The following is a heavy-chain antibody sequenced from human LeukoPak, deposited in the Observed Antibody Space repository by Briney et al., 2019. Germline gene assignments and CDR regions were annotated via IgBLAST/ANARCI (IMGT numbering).Heavy chain of an antibody. J-gene: IGHJ4*02. CDR3: ARDTYYYDSSGYYQYYFDY. CDR2: ISAYNGNT. CDR1: GYTFTSYG. V-gene: IGHV1-18*01. D-gene: IGHD3-22*01. Sequence: ASVTVSSKASGYTFTSYGISWVRQAPDQGLEWMGWISAYNGNTNYAQKLQGRVTMTTDTSTSTAYMELRSLRSDDTAVYYCARDTYYYDSSGYYQYYFDYWGQGTLVTVSS.